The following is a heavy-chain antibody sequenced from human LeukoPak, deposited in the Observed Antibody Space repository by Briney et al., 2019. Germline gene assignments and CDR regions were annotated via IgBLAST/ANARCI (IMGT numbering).Heavy chain of an antibody. J-gene: IGHJ4*02. CDR2: IKQDGSEE. Sequence: GGSLRLSCAASGFTFSNYWMTWVRQAPGKGLEWVANIKQDGSEESYVDFVKGRFTISRDNAKNSLYLQMNSLRAEDTAVYYCAKANGRITGTTNFDYWGQGTLVTVSS. V-gene: IGHV3-7*03. CDR1: GFTFSNYW. CDR3: AKANGRITGTTNFDY. D-gene: IGHD1-20*01.